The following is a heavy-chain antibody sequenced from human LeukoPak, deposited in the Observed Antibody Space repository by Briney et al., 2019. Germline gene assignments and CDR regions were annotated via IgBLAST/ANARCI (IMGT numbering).Heavy chain of an antibody. J-gene: IGHJ3*02. V-gene: IGHV1-69*05. CDR1: GGTFSSYA. Sequence: GASVKVSCKASGGTFSSYAISWVRQAPGQGLEWMGGIIPIFGTANYAQKFQGRVTITTDESTSTAYMELRSLRSDDTAVYYCARWSEYYYDSSGYYSMENQGAFDIWGQGTMVTVSS. CDR3: ARWSEYYYDSSGYYSMENQGAFDI. D-gene: IGHD3-22*01. CDR2: IIPIFGTA.